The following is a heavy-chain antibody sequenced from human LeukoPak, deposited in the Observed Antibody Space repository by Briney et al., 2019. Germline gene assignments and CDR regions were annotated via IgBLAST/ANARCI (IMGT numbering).Heavy chain of an antibody. D-gene: IGHD3-22*01. CDR3: ARDPPPLYYYDSSGYT. Sequence: GGSLRLSCAASGFTFSSYWMSWVRQAPGKGLEWVANIKQDGSEKYYVDSVKGRFTISRDNAKNSLYLQMNSLRAEDTAVYYCARDPPPLYYYDSSGYTWGQGTPVTVSS. CDR2: IKQDGSEK. CDR1: GFTFSSYW. V-gene: IGHV3-7*01. J-gene: IGHJ5*02.